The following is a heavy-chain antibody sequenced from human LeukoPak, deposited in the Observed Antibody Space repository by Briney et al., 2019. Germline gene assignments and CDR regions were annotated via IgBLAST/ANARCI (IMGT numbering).Heavy chain of an antibody. CDR3: AREEERVYYDFWSGYHYYFDY. V-gene: IGHV4-39*07. CDR1: GGSISSSSYY. J-gene: IGHJ4*02. Sequence: SETLSLTCTVSGGSISSSSYYWGWIRQPPEKGLEWIGRIYTSGSTNYNPSLKSRVTISVDTSKNQFSLKLSSVTAADTAVYYCAREEERVYYDFWSGYHYYFDYWGQGTLVTVSS. CDR2: IYTSGST. D-gene: IGHD3-3*01.